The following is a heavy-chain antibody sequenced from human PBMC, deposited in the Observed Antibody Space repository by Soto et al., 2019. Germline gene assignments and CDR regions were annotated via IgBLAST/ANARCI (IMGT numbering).Heavy chain of an antibody. CDR1: GGTFSSYA. J-gene: IGHJ4*02. Sequence: QVQLVQSGAEVKKPGSSVKVSCKASGGTFSSYAISWVRQAPGQGLEWMGGISPIFGTANYAQKFQGRVTITADESTSTAYMELSSLRSEDTAVYYCAREGGAYCGGDCPYFGAGDYWGQGTLVTVSS. V-gene: IGHV1-69*01. CDR2: ISPIFGTA. D-gene: IGHD2-21*02. CDR3: AREGGAYCGGDCPYFGAGDY.